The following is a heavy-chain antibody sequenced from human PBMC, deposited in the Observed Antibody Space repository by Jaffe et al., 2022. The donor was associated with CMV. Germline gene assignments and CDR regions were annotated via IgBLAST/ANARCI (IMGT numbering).Heavy chain of an antibody. J-gene: IGHJ4*02. Sequence: QVQLQESGPGLVKPSETLSLTCTVSGGSLSSYYWSWIRQPPGKGLEWIGYIYYSGSTDYNPSLRSRVTMSVDTSKNQFSLRMSSVTAADTAVYYCARRGERTMRYDYWGQGTLVTVSS. CDR1: GGSLSSYY. V-gene: IGHV4-59*08. CDR3: ARRGERTMRYDY. D-gene: IGHD3-22*01. CDR2: IYYSGST.